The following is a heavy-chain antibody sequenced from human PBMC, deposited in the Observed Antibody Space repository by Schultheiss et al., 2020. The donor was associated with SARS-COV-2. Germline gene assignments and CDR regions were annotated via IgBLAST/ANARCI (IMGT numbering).Heavy chain of an antibody. CDR2: IYYSGST. J-gene: IGHJ6*02. V-gene: IGHV4-38-2*02. CDR1: GYSISSGYY. Sequence: SQTLSLTCTVSGYSISSGYYWGWIRQPPGKGLEWIGSIYYSGSTYYDPSLKSRVTILVDTSKSQFSLKLSSVTAADTAVYYCARRLVVVPAAPGGMDVWGQGTTVTVSS. CDR3: ARRLVVVPAAPGGMDV. D-gene: IGHD2-2*01.